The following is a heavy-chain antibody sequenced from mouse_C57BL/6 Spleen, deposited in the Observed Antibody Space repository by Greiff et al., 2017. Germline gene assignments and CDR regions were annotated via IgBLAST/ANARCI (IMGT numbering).Heavy chain of an antibody. CDR2: IYPGDGDT. V-gene: IGHV1-82*01. Sequence: QVQLQQSGPELVKPGASVKISCKASGYAFSSSWMNWVKQRPGKGLEWIGRIYPGDGDTNYNGKFKGKATLTADKSSSTAYMQLSSLTAEDSAVYFCARVDDGYYWFAYWGQGTLVTVSA. D-gene: IGHD2-3*01. J-gene: IGHJ3*01. CDR1: GYAFSSSW. CDR3: ARVDDGYYWFAY.